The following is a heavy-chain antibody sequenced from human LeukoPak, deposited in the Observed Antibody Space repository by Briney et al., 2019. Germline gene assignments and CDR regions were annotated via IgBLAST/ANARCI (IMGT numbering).Heavy chain of an antibody. J-gene: IGHJ4*02. V-gene: IGHV3-30*04. CDR2: ISYDGSNK. CDR3: AKDGVPSRYFGRNYLDY. Sequence: PGGSLRLSCAASGFTFSSYAMHWVRQAPGKGLEWVAVISYDGSNKYYADSVKGRFTLSRDNSKNTLYLQMNSLRAEDTAVYYCAKDGVPSRYFGRNYLDYWGQGTLVTVSS. CDR1: GFTFSSYA. D-gene: IGHD2-8*01.